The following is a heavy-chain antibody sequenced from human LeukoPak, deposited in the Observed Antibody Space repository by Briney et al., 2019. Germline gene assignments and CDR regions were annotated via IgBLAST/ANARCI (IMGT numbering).Heavy chain of an antibody. J-gene: IGHJ4*02. CDR3: ASIFDWGYYFDY. D-gene: IGHD3-9*01. CDR1: GASISSGSNY. V-gene: IGHV4-39*01. Sequence: SETLSLTCSVSGASISSGSNYWGWIRQPPGKTLEWIGSIYSSGSTYYNPSLKSRVTISVDTAKNQFSLKLSSVTAADTAVYYCASIFDWGYYFDYWGQGTLVTVSS. CDR2: IYSSGST.